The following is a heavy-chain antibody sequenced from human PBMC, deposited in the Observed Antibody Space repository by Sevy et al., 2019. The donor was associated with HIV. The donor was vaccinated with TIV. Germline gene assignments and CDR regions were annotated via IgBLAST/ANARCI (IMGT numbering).Heavy chain of an antibody. CDR3: AREGCSKPHDY. CDR1: GFTFSNYA. D-gene: IGHD2-2*01. V-gene: IGHV3-23*01. Sequence: GGSLRLSCAASGFTFSNYAMSWVHQAPGKELEWVSTFSFGCGKINYADSVKGRFTISRDNSKNTLYLQMNSLRAEDTALYYCAREGCSKPHDYWGQGTLVTVSS. CDR2: FSFGCGKI. J-gene: IGHJ4*02.